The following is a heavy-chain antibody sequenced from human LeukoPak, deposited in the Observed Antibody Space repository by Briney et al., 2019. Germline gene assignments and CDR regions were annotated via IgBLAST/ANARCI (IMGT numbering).Heavy chain of an antibody. CDR1: GGSISSYY. CDR3: ARRPLGIRRDWYFDL. J-gene: IGHJ2*01. Sequence: PSETLSLTCTVSGGSISSYYWSWIRQPPGKGLEWIGYIYYSGSTNYNPSLKSRVTISVDTSKNQFSLKLSSVTAADTAVYYCARRPLGIRRDWYFDLWGRGTLVTVSS. V-gene: IGHV4-59*01. CDR2: IYYSGST. D-gene: IGHD7-27*01.